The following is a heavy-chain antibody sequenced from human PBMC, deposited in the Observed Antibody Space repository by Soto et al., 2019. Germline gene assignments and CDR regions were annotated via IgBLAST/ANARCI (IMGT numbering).Heavy chain of an antibody. CDR3: ARTGAIHGDYLLRPHAIHI. V-gene: IGHV1-46*03. CDR1: GYTFTSYY. CDR2: INPSGGST. J-gene: IGHJ3*02. D-gene: IGHD4-17*01. Sequence: ASVKVSCKASGYTFTSYYMHWVRQAPGQGLEWMGIINPSGGSTSYAQKFQGRVTMTRDTSTSTVYMELSSLRSEDTAVYYCARTGAIHGDYLLRPHAIHISGQAIMVTV.